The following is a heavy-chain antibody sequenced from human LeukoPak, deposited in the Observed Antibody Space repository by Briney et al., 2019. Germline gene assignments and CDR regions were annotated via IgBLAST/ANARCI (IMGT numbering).Heavy chain of an antibody. CDR3: ARVGARSFDY. CDR1: GYSISSGYY. Sequence: SETLSLTCTVSGYSISSGYYWGWIRQPPGKGLEWIGSISRSSTTYYNPSLKSRVTISVDTSKNQFSLKLNSVTAADTAVYYCARVGARSFDYWGQGTLVTVSS. D-gene: IGHD1-26*01. V-gene: IGHV4-38-2*02. J-gene: IGHJ4*02. CDR2: ISRSSTT.